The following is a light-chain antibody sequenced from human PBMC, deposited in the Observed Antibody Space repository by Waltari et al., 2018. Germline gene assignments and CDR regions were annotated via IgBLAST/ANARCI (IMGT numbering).Light chain of an antibody. CDR1: RPNLGTDSD. V-gene: IGLV1-40*01. J-gene: IGLJ2*01. CDR2: TNT. CDR3: QSYDSSLSVV. Sequence: QFVLTQPPSLSGAPGERATLSCTVSRPNLGTDSDVPWDQQFPGTAPKRPIYTNTNRPSGVPDRFSGSKSGTSASLAITGLQPEDEAEYYCQSYDSSLSVVFGGGTKLTVL.